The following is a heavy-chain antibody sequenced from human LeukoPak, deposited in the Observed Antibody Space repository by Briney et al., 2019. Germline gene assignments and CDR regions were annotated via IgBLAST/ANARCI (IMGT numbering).Heavy chain of an antibody. Sequence: ASVQVSCKASGCTFTSYGISWVRQAPGQGLEGMGWISAYNGNTNYAQQLQGRVTMTTDTSTSTAYLELRSLRSDDTVVYYGARAVSTVVTPDFDYWGRGTLVSVPS. V-gene: IGHV1-18*01. CDR3: ARAVSTVVTPDFDY. D-gene: IGHD4-23*01. J-gene: IGHJ4*02. CDR1: GCTFTSYG. CDR2: ISAYNGNT.